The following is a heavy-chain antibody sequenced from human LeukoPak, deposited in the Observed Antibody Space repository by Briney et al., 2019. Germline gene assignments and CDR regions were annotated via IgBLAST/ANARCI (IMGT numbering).Heavy chain of an antibody. D-gene: IGHD5-18*01. Sequence: EASVKVSCKASGYTFTAYYMHWVRQAPGQGLEWMGWINPNTGGTNYAPKFQGRVTMTRDTSINTAYMQLSRLTFDDTAVYYCARDDSFQFDYWGQGALVTVSS. J-gene: IGHJ4*02. CDR3: ARDDSFQFDY. CDR2: INPNTGGT. V-gene: IGHV1-2*02. CDR1: GYTFTAYY.